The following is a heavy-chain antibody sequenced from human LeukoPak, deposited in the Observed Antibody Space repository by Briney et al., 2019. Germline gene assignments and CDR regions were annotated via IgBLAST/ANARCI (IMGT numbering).Heavy chain of an antibody. V-gene: IGHV3-23*01. D-gene: IGHD6-13*01. CDR2: ISGSGGST. CDR3: AKGKGPVAAAGTGSDY. J-gene: IGHJ4*02. Sequence: GGSLRLSCAASGFTFSSYAMSWVRQAPGKGLEWVSAISGSGGSTYYADSVKGRFTISRDNSKNTLYLQMNSLRAEDTAVYYCAKGKGPVAAAGTGSDYRGQGTLVTVSS. CDR1: GFTFSSYA.